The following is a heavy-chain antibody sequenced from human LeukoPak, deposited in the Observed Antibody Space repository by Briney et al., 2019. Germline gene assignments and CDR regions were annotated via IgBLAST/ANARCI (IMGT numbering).Heavy chain of an antibody. CDR1: GFTFSGYD. V-gene: IGHV3-48*04. J-gene: IGHJ6*02. CDR2: TSSSSSTI. Sequence: GGSLRLSCAASGFTFSGYDMSWVRQAPGKGLEWVSYTSSSSSTIYYADSVKSRFTISRDNAKNSLYLQMNSLRAEDTAVYYCARLRYYGMDVWGQGTTVTASS. CDR3: ARLRYYGMDV.